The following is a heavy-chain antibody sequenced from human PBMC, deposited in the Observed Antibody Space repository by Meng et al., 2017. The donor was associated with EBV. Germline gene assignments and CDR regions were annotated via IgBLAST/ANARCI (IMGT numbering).Heavy chain of an antibody. CDR1: GETFTGYG. CDR2: ISAYNGNT. J-gene: IGHJ4*02. V-gene: IGHV1-18*01. D-gene: IGHD3-16*02. Sequence: GAEVYKPGAPVRVSCKASGETFTGYGISWVRQAPGQGLEWMGWISAYNGNTNYAQKLQGRVTMTTDTSTSTAYMELRSLRSDDTAVYYCARVRTFGGVIPPDYWGQGTLVTVSS. CDR3: ARVRTFGGVIPPDY.